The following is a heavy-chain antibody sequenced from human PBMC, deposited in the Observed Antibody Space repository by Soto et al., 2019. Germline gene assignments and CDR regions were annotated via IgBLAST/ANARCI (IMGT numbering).Heavy chain of an antibody. CDR2: IRGKADSYAT. CDR3: TRHGPEVVDNFDY. V-gene: IGHV3-73*01. J-gene: IGHJ4*02. CDR1: GFTFSGSS. Sequence: PGGSLRLSCAASGFTFSGSSIHWVRQASGKGLEWVGRIRGKADSYATAYAASVKGRFTISRDDSKNTAYLELNSLKTEDTAVYYCTRHGPEVVDNFDYWGQGTLVTVSS. D-gene: IGHD2-15*01.